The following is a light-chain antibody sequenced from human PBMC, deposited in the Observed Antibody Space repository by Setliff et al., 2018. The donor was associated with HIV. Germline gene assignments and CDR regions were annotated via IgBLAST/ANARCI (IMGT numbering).Light chain of an antibody. CDR2: EVN. Sequence: QSVLAQPPSVSGSPGQSVTISCTGTISDVGSYNRVSWYQQPPGTAPKLMIYEVNNRPSGVPDRFSGSKSGNTASLTISGLQAEDEADYYCSSYTSISTYVFGTGTKVTVL. V-gene: IGLV2-18*02. CDR1: ISDVGSYNR. CDR3: SSYTSISTYV. J-gene: IGLJ1*01.